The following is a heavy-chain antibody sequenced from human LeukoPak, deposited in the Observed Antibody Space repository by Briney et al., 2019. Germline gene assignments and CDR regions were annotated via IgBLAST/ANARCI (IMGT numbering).Heavy chain of an antibody. CDR1: GGSFSGYY. D-gene: IGHD2-2*01. J-gene: IGHJ5*02. V-gene: IGHV4-34*01. Sequence: PSETLSLTCAVYGGSFSGYYWSWIRQPPGKGLEWIGEINHSGSTNYNPSLKSRVTISVDTSKNQFSLKLSSVTAADTAVYYCAVVVPAANHPWRGPGWFDPWGQGTLVTVSS. CDR3: AVVVPAANHPWRGPGWFDP. CDR2: INHSGST.